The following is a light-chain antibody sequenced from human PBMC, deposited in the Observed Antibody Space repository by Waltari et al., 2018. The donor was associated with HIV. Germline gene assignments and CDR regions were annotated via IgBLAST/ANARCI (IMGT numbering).Light chain of an antibody. J-gene: IGKJ5*01. CDR1: QSISSN. CDR2: AAS. Sequence: DIQMTQSPSSLSASVGDRVTITCRASQSISSNLNWYQQKPGKAPKLLIYAASSLQSGVPSRFSGSGSVTDFTLTISSLQPEDFATYYCQQSYSTLITFGQGTRLEIK. V-gene: IGKV1-39*01. CDR3: QQSYSTLIT.